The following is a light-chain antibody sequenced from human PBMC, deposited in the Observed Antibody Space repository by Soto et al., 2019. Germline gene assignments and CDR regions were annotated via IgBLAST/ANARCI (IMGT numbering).Light chain of an antibody. CDR3: QHYNSYSEA. CDR2: KAS. CDR1: QTISSW. Sequence: DIPMTQSPATLSGSVGDKGTITCRASQTISSWLAWYQQKPGKAPKLLIYKASTLKSGVPSRLSGSGSGTEFTLTISSLQPDDFATYYCQHYNSYSEAFGQGTKVDIK. J-gene: IGKJ1*01. V-gene: IGKV1-5*03.